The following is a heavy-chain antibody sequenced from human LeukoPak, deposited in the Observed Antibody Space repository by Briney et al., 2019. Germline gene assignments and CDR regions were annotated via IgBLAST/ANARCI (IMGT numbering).Heavy chain of an antibody. CDR2: ISSSSSYI. D-gene: IGHD3-10*01. CDR3: ARAARGSPDAFDI. V-gene: IGHV3-21*01. Sequence: GGSLRLSCAASGFTFSSYSMNWVRQAPGKGLEWVSSISSSSSYIYYADSVKGRFTISRDNAKNSLYLQMNSLRAEDTAVYYCARAARGSPDAFDIWGQGTMDTVSS. J-gene: IGHJ3*02. CDR1: GFTFSSYS.